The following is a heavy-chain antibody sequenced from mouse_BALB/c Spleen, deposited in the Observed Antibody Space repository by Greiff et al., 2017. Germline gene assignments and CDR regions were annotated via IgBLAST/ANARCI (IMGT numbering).Heavy chain of an antibody. CDR2: INPDSSTI. CDR3: ARHSSYVWFAY. J-gene: IGHJ3*01. CDR1: GFDFSRYW. D-gene: IGHD2-10*01. Sequence: EVKLVESGGGLVQPGGSLKLSCAASGFDFSRYWMSWVRQAPGKGLEWIGEINPDSSTINYTPSLKDKFIISRDNAKNTLHLQMSKVRSEDTALYYCARHSSYVWFAYWGQGTLVTVSA. V-gene: IGHV4-1*02.